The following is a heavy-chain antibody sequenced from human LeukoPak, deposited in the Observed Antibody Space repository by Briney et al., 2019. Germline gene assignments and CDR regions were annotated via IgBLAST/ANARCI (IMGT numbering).Heavy chain of an antibody. CDR2: ISGSGSRT. V-gene: IGHV3-23*01. CDR3: AKGRRVVVD. CDR1: GFTFSSYA. D-gene: IGHD2-2*01. J-gene: IGHJ4*02. Sequence: GGSLRLSCAASGFTFSSYAMTWVRQAPGKGLEWVSGISGSGSRTSYADSVKGRFTISRENSKNTLYLQMNSLRAEDTAVYYCAKGRRVVVDWGQGTLVTVSS.